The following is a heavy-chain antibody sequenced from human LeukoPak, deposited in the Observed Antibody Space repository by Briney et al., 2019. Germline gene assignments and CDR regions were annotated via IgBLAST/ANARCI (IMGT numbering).Heavy chain of an antibody. CDR2: FYFSGSY. J-gene: IGHJ4*02. Sequence: PSETLSLTCNVSGGSISSSYWSWIRQPPGKGLEWIGYFYFSGSYNYNPSLKRRVTISLDTSKNQFSLKLSSVTAADTAVYYCAGAGDGYKRWDYLDYWGQGTLVTVSS. D-gene: IGHD5-24*01. CDR3: AGAGDGYKRWDYLDY. V-gene: IGHV4-59*01. CDR1: GGSISSSY.